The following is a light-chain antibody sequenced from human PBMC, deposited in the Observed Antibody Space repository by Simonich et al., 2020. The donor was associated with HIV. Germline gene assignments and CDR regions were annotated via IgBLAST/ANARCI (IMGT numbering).Light chain of an antibody. J-gene: IGKJ1*01. CDR3: QQRSNWPWT. CDR1: QSVSSSY. CDR2: DAS. Sequence: EIVLTQSPGTLSLSPGERATLSCRASQSVSSSYLAWYQQKPGQAPRLLIYDASKGATGIPARFSGSGSGTDFTLTISSLEPEDFAVYYCQQRSNWPWTFGQGTKVEIK. V-gene: IGKV3D-20*02.